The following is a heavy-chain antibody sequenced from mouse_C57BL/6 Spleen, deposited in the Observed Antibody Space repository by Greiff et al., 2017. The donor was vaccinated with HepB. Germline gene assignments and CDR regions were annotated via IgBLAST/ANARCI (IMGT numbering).Heavy chain of an antibody. Sequence: QVQLQQPGAELVRPGSSVKLSCKASGYTFTSYWMHWVKQRPIQGLEWIGNIDPSDSETHYNQKFKDKATLTVDKSSSTAYMQLSSLTSEDSAVYYCARGGQLRLPSDYWGQGTTLTVSS. D-gene: IGHD3-2*02. CDR3: ARGGQLRLPSDY. V-gene: IGHV1-52*01. J-gene: IGHJ2*01. CDR2: IDPSDSET. CDR1: GYTFTSYW.